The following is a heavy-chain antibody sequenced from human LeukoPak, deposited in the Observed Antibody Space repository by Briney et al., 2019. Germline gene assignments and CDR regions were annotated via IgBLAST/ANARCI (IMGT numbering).Heavy chain of an antibody. J-gene: IGHJ4*02. Sequence: PSETLSLTCTVSGGSISSRSYYWGWIRQPPGKGLEWIGSIYYSGSTYYNPSLQSRVTISVDTSKNQFSLKLNSVTAADTAVYYCASMYSSGWYNFDYWGQGTLVTVSS. D-gene: IGHD6-19*01. CDR1: GGSISSRSYY. CDR3: ASMYSSGWYNFDY. V-gene: IGHV4-39*01. CDR2: IYYSGST.